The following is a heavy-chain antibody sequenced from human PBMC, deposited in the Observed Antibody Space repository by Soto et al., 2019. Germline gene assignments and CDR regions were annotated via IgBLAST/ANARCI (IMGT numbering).Heavy chain of an antibody. CDR2: IIPIFGTA. J-gene: IGHJ6*02. CDR3: GYSSSYYYYYGMDV. Sequence: SGKVCGKASGGTFICYAISWVRQAPGQGLGWMGGIIPIFGTANYAQKFQGRVTITADESTSTAYMELSSLRSEDTAVYYCGYSSSYYYYYGMDVWGQGTTVPVSS. CDR1: GGTFICYA. D-gene: IGHD6-6*01. V-gene: IGHV1-69*13.